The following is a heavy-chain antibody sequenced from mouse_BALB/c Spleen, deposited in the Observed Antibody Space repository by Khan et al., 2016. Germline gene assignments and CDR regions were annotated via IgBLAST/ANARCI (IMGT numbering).Heavy chain of an antibody. D-gene: IGHD2-10*01. CDR1: GYTFTSYW. Sequence: DLVKPGASVKLSCKASGYTFTSYWINWIKQRPGQGLEWIGRIAPGSGSTYYNEMFKGKATLTVDTSSSTAYIQLSSLSSEDSAVYFCARSTAYYGNYFDYWGQGTTLTVSS. CDR3: ARSTAYYGNYFDY. J-gene: IGHJ2*01. V-gene: IGHV1S41*01. CDR2: IAPGSGST.